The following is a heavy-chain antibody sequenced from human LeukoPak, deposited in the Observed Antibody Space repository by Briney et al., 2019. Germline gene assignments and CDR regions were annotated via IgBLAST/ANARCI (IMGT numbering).Heavy chain of an antibody. Sequence: GESLKISCKASGYTFTSYYMHWVRQAPGQGLEWMGRINPNSGGTNYAQKFQGRVTMTRDTSISTAYMELSRLRSDDTAVYYCARVTPLIVVVPAAKRKNWFDPWGQGTLVTVSS. V-gene: IGHV1-2*06. J-gene: IGHJ5*02. CDR3: ARVTPLIVVVPAAKRKNWFDP. D-gene: IGHD2-2*01. CDR1: GYTFTSYY. CDR2: INPNSGGT.